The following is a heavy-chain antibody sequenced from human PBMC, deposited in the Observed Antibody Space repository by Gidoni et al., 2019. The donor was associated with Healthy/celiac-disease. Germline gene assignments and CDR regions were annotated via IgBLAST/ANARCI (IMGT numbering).Heavy chain of an antibody. CDR1: GGSFSGYY. D-gene: IGHD4-4*01. CDR3: ARGRTDDYSVFFLLRDYYYGMDV. J-gene: IGHJ6*02. V-gene: IGHV4-34*01. CDR2: INHSGST. Sequence: QVQLQQWGAGLLKPSETLSLTCAVYGGSFSGYYWSWIRQPPGKGLEWIGEINHSGSTNYNPSLKSRVTISVDTSKNQFSLKLSSVTAADTAVYYCARGRTDDYSVFFLLRDYYYGMDVWGQGTTVTVSS.